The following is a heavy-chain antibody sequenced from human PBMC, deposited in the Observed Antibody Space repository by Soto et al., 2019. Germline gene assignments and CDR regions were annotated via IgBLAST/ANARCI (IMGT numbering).Heavy chain of an antibody. D-gene: IGHD3-9*01. CDR2: IYHSGGT. Sequence: TLSLTCAVSGGSISSDGYSWSWIRQPPGKGLEWIGYIYHSGGTNNNPSLKSRVTISVDRSKNQFSLKLSSVTAADTAVYYCARGLYDILTGYPNWFDPWGQGTLVTVSS. J-gene: IGHJ5*02. CDR3: ARGLYDILTGYPNWFDP. V-gene: IGHV4-30-2*01. CDR1: GGSISSDGYS.